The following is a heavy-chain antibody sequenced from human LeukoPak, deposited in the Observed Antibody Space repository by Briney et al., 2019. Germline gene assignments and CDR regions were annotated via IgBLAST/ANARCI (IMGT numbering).Heavy chain of an antibody. CDR2: FDPEDGET. CDR1: GSPLTELS. J-gene: IGHJ4*02. CDR3: ATVYFFNY. V-gene: IGHV1-24*01. Sequence: SVQVYSKISGSPLTELSMHWVRPAPGKGLERMGGFDPEDGETIYAQKFRGRVTITEDTSTDTAYMELSSLRSEDTAVYYCATVYFFNYWGQGTLVTVSS.